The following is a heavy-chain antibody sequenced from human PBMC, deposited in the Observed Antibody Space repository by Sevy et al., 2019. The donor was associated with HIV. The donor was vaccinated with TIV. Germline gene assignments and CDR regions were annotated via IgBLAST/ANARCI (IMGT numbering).Heavy chain of an antibody. J-gene: IGHJ4*02. D-gene: IGHD5-12*01. CDR3: TRPLATADTPEYFFDY. V-gene: IGHV3-49*03. Sequence: GGSLRLSCTSSGFTFGDYAMSWFRQAPGKGLEWVAFIRRNSHEPYGGTTEYAASVKGRFTISRDDSKSIAYLQMDSLKTEDTAVYYCTRPLATADTPEYFFDYWGQGILVTVSS. CDR1: GFTFGDYA. CDR2: IRRNSHEPYGGTT.